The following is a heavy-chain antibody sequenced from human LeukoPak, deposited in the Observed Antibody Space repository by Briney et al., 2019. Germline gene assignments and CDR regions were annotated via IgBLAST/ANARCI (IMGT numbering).Heavy chain of an antibody. D-gene: IGHD6-13*01. CDR3: ARGEYSSSWYPFDY. V-gene: IGHV1-8*01. J-gene: IGHJ4*02. Sequence: ASVKVSCKTSGYTFIGYDINWVRRAPGQGLEWMGWMKSNSGDTHFAQKFQGRLTMTRNTSISTAFMELSSLRAEDTAVYYCARGEYSSSWYPFDYWGQGTLVTVSS. CDR2: MKSNSGDT. CDR1: GYTFIGYD.